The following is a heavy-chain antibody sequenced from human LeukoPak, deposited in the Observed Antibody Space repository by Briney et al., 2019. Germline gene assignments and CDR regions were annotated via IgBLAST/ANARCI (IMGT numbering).Heavy chain of an antibody. Sequence: APVKVSCKPSGYTFTSYGISWVRQVPGQRLEGMGWISAYTGNTNYAQNLQGRVTMHTDTSTRTAYMDLRSLRSDDTAVYYCARDLIVGATQAGGHDAFDIGGQGTMVTVSS. D-gene: IGHD1-26*01. CDR1: GYTFTSYG. CDR2: ISAYTGNT. J-gene: IGHJ3*02. V-gene: IGHV1-18*01. CDR3: ARDLIVGATQAGGHDAFDI.